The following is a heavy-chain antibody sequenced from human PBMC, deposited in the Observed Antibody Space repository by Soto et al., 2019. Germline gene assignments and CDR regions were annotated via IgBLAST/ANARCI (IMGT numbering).Heavy chain of an antibody. CDR3: ARSITIFGVVHSGFDY. CDR1: GDSVSSNSAA. CDR2: TYYRSKWYN. D-gene: IGHD3-3*01. J-gene: IGHJ4*02. Sequence: SQTLSLTCAISGDSVSSNSAAWNWIRQSPSRGLEWLGRTYYRSKWYNDYAVSVKSRITINPDTSKNQFSLQLNSVTPEDTAVYYCARSITIFGVVHSGFDYWGQGTRVTVSS. V-gene: IGHV6-1*01.